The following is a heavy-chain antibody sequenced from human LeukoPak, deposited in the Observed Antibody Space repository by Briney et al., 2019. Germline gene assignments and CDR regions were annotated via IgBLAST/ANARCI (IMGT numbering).Heavy chain of an antibody. D-gene: IGHD4-23*01. V-gene: IGHV3-33*06. Sequence: GRSLRLSCAASGFTFSIYGMHWVRQAPGKGLEWVAVIWYDGSNIYYADSVKGRFTISRDNSKNTLYLQMNSLRAEDTAVYYCAKDRQLHDYGGNSYYFDYWGQGTLVTVSS. CDR2: IWYDGSNI. CDR3: AKDRQLHDYGGNSYYFDY. J-gene: IGHJ4*02. CDR1: GFTFSIYG.